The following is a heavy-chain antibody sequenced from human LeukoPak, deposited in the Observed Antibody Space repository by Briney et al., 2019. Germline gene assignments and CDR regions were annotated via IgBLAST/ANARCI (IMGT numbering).Heavy chain of an antibody. CDR1: GYTFTSYG. D-gene: IGHD3-22*01. CDR2: ISAYNGNT. Sequence: AATVKVSCKASGYTFTSYGISWVRQAPGQRLEWMGWISAYNGNTNYAQKLQGRVTMTTDTSTSTAYMELRSLRSDDTAVYYCARAMGYYYESSGYYYLGYWGQGTLVTVSS. V-gene: IGHV1-18*01. J-gene: IGHJ4*02. CDR3: ARAMGYYYESSGYYYLGY.